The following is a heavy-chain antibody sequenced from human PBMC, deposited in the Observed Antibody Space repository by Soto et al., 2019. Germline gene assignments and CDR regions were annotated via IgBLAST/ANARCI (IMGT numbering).Heavy chain of an antibody. CDR1: GYPLSSYG. CDR2: ISAYNGNT. J-gene: IGHJ6*02. CDR3: ARELPGCSSTSCYTVHYYYYGMDV. V-gene: IGHV1-18*01. Sequence: GXSVKVSCNASGYPLSSYGISWVRQSPGQGLEWMGWISAYNGNTNYAQKLQGRVTMTTDTSTSTAYMELRSLRSDDTAVYYCARELPGCSSTSCYTVHYYYYGMDVWGQGTTVTV. D-gene: IGHD2-2*02.